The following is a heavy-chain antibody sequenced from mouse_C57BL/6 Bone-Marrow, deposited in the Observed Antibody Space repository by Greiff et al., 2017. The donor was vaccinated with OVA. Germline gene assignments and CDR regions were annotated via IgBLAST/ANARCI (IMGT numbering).Heavy chain of an antibody. J-gene: IGHJ3*01. Sequence: HVQLQPPWAELVMPGASVKLSCKASGYTFTSYWMHWVKQRPGQGLEWIGEIDPSDSYTNYNQKFKGKSTLTVDKSSSTAYMQLSSLTSEDSAVYYCARLHGSAWFAYWGQGTLVTVSA. V-gene: IGHV1-69*01. CDR1: GYTFTSYW. CDR3: ARLHGSAWFAY. CDR2: IDPSDSYT. D-gene: IGHD1-1*01.